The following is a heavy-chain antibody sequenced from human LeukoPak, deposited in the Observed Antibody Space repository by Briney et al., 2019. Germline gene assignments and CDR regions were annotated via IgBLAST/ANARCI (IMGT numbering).Heavy chain of an antibody. D-gene: IGHD3-10*02. J-gene: IGHJ3*01. CDR2: ISSSGSTI. CDR1: GSTFSSYE. V-gene: IGHV3-48*03. CDR3: AKFFTGEYVRAFDV. Sequence: GGSLRLSCAASGSTFSSYEMNWVRQAPGKGLEWVSYISSSGSTIYYADSVKGRFTISRDNAKNSLYLQMNSLRAEDTAVYYCAKFFTGEYVRAFDVWGQGTMVTVSS.